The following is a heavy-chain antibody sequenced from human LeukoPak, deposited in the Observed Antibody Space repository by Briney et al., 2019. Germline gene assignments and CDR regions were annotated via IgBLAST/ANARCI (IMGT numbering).Heavy chain of an antibody. CDR2: ISWNSGSI. V-gene: IGHV3-9*01. CDR1: GFTFDDYA. Sequence: GGSLRLSCAASGFTFDDYAMHWVRQAPGKGLEWVSGISWNSGSIGYADSVKGRFTISRDNAKNSLYLQMNSLRAEDAAVYYCARSADSSGYFREITLYYFDYWGQGTLVTVSS. D-gene: IGHD3-22*01. CDR3: ARSADSSGYFREITLYYFDY. J-gene: IGHJ4*02.